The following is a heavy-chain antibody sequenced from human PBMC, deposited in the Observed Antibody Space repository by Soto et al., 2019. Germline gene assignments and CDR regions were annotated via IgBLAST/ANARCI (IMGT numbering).Heavy chain of an antibody. CDR2: ISVSDVFI. J-gene: IGHJ4*02. D-gene: IGHD1-1*01. Sequence: PGGYLRVSCAASGFNVGAFAVNWVRQAPGKGLEWVAGISVSDVFIYYSDSVRGRFYISRDASENILYLQMNSLRVDDTALYYCTRETIAGTTGLGSWGPGTLVTVSS. V-gene: IGHV3-23*01. CDR3: TRETIAGTTGLGS. CDR1: GFNVGAFA.